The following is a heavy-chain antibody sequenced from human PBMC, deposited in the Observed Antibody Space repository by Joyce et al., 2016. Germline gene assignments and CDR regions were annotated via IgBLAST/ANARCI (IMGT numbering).Heavy chain of an antibody. CDR3: ARRSGIPAGRRPGAFDM. V-gene: IGHV3-30*04. Sequence: QEQLEESGGGVVQPGTSLRLSCTASGSIFSGYAMNWVRQAPGKGLGWVAIISYDGPNKCYADSVGGRFTISRDNYKNTLFLQMNSLTIEDAGVYYCARRSGIPAGRRPGAFDMWGQGTVVTVSS. J-gene: IGHJ3*02. CDR2: ISYDGPNK. CDR1: GSIFSGYA. D-gene: IGHD6-13*01.